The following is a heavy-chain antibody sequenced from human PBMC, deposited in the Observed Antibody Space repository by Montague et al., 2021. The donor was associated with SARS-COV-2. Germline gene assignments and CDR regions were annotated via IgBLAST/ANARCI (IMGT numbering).Heavy chain of an antibody. V-gene: IGHV4-39*07. CDR1: GGSISSRNCY. CDR2: MYYSGST. D-gene: IGHD3-10*01. Sequence: SETLSLTCTVSGGSISSRNCYWGWIRQPPGKGLEWIGNMYYSGSTYYNPSLKSRVTISIDTSKNQFSLKLSSVTAADTAVYYCARDDIVLQGVTKGMDVWGQGNTVTVSS. CDR3: ARDDIVLQGVTKGMDV. J-gene: IGHJ6*02.